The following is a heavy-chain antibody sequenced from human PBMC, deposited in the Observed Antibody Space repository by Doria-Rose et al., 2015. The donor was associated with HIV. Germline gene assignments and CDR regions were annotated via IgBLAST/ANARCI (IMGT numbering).Heavy chain of an antibody. CDR1: GFSFESYA. CDR2: ISWDSGAK. V-gene: IGHV3-9*01. D-gene: IGHD3-3*01. Sequence: VPLVQSGGGLVQPGRSLRLSCVGSGFSFESYAMHWVRLAPGTGLEWVAGISWDSGAKGNADSVEGRFTISRDNAKKSVYLEMRSLRPEDTALYYCAKAPIIGPKYYFYMDVWGKGTSVTVSS. CDR3: AKAPIIGPKYYFYMDV. J-gene: IGHJ6*03.